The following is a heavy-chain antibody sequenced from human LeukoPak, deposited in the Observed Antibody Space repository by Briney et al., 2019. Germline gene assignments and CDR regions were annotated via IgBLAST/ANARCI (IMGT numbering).Heavy chain of an antibody. D-gene: IGHD3-9*01. J-gene: IGHJ4*02. CDR1: GDSISSYY. CDR3: ARSEFDWLLKFDY. V-gene: IGHV4-59*01. CDR2: IYYSGST. Sequence: SETLSLTCTVSGDSISSYYWSWIRQPPGKGLEWIGYIYYSGSTNYNPSLKSRLTMSVDTSKNQFSLKLSSVPAADTAVYYCARSEFDWLLKFDYWGQGTLVTVSS.